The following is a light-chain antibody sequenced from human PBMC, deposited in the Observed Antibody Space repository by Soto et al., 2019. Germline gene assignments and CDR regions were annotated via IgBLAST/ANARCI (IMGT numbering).Light chain of an antibody. CDR3: QQYNNWPPVLT. J-gene: IGKJ4*01. CDR2: AAS. Sequence: EIVMTQSPATLSVSPGERATLSCRASQSVRTNLAWYQQKPGQAPRLLSYAASTRATGIPARFSGSGSGTEFTLTISSLQPEDFAVYYCQQYNNWPPVLTFGGGTKVEIK. V-gene: IGKV3-15*01. CDR1: QSVRTN.